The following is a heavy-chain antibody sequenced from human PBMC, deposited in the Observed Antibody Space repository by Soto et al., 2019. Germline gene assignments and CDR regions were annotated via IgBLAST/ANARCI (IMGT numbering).Heavy chain of an antibody. CDR2: IKRRTDGGTT. V-gene: IGHV3-15*01. Sequence: EVQLVESGGGLVKPGESLRLSCAASGFTITDAWMHWIRQAPGKGLEWVGLIKRRTDGGTTNYAAPVKGRFSISRDESKSTIYLEMNSLKTEDTAVYYCTGSRSWGQGILVTVSS. CDR3: TGSRS. J-gene: IGHJ4*02. CDR1: GFTITDAW. D-gene: IGHD3-10*01.